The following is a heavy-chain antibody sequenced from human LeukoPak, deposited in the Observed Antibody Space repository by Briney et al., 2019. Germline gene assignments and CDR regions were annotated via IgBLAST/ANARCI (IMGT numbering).Heavy chain of an antibody. Sequence: PSETLSLTCTVSGXPISSSSYYWGWIRQPPGKGLEWIGSIYYSGSTYYNPSLKRRVTISVDTSKNQFSLKLSSVTAADTAVYYCASAYYYDSSGNHYYFDYWGQGTLVTVSS. D-gene: IGHD3-22*01. CDR3: ASAYYYDSSGNHYYFDY. J-gene: IGHJ4*02. V-gene: IGHV4-39*01. CDR1: GXPISSSSYY. CDR2: IYYSGST.